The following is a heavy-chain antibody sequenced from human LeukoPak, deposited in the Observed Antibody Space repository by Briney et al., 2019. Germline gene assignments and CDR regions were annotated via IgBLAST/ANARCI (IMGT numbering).Heavy chain of an antibody. Sequence: SETLSLTCAVYGGSFSGYYWSWIRQPPGKGLEWIGEINHSGSTNYNPSLKSRVTISVDTSKNQFSLKLSSVTAADTAVYYCAGPPGCSGTSCYGDWYFDLWGRGTLVTVSS. CDR3: AGPPGCSGTSCYGDWYFDL. D-gene: IGHD2-2*01. J-gene: IGHJ2*01. CDR2: INHSGST. V-gene: IGHV4-34*01. CDR1: GGSFSGYY.